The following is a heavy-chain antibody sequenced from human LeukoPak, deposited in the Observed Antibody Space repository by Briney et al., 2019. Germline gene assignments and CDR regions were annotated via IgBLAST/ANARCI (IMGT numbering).Heavy chain of an antibody. J-gene: IGHJ6*02. Sequence: ASVKVSCKASGYTFTSYDINWVRQATGQGLEWMGWMNPNSGNTGYAQKFQGRVTMTRNTSISTAYMELSSLRSEDTAVYYCARVVPNWRVRRLGRYYHGMGVWGQGTTVTVSS. D-gene: IGHD6-6*01. CDR1: GYTFTSYD. V-gene: IGHV1-8*01. CDR3: ARVVPNWRVRRLGRYYHGMGV. CDR2: MNPNSGNT.